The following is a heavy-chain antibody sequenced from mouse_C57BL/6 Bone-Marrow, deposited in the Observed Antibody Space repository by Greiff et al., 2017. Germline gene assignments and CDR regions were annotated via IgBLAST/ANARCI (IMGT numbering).Heavy chain of an antibody. CDR2: IRNKANNLAT. CDR3: TAGSSYDWYFDV. CDR1: GFTFSDAW. J-gene: IGHJ1*03. V-gene: IGHV6-6*01. Sequence: EVKLVESGGGLVQPGGSMQLSCAASGFTFSDAWMDWVRQSPEKGLEWVAEIRNKANNLATYYDESVKGRFTIPSDDSKRSVYLQMNSLRAEDSGIYYCTAGSSYDWYFDVWGTGATVTVSS. D-gene: IGHD1-1*01.